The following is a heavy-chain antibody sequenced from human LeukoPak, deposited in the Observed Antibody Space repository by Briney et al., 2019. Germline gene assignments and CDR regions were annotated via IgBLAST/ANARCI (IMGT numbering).Heavy chain of an antibody. J-gene: IGHJ6*02. D-gene: IGHD2-2*02. CDR1: GFTFSSYW. CDR2: IKQGGSEK. Sequence: GGSLRLSCAASGFTFSSYWMSWVRQAPGKGLEWVANIKQGGSEKYYVDSVKGRFTISRDNAKNSLYLQMNSLRAEDTAVYYCARDSAPRYCSSTSCYKYYYYGMDVWGQGTTVTVSS. V-gene: IGHV3-7*01. CDR3: ARDSAPRYCSSTSCYKYYYYGMDV.